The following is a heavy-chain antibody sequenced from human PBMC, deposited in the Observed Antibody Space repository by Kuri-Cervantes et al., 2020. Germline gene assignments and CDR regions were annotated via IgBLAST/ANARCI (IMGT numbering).Heavy chain of an antibody. J-gene: IGHJ6*02. Sequence: GESPKISCAASGFTFSSYGMHWVRQAPGKGREWVAFIWYDGSNKYYADSVKGRFTISRDNSKNTLYLQMNRLRAEDTAVYCCARGSSSSWFYDYYGMDVWGQGTTVTVSS. V-gene: IGHV3-33*01. CDR2: IWYDGSNK. D-gene: IGHD6-13*01. CDR1: GFTFSSYG. CDR3: ARGSSSSWFYDYYGMDV.